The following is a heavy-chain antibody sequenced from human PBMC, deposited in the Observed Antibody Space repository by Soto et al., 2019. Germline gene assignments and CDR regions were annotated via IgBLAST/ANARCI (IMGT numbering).Heavy chain of an antibody. V-gene: IGHV4-59*01. J-gene: IGHJ3*02. CDR3: ARAALAGFDDAFDI. Sequence: QVQLQESGPGLVKPSETLSLTCTVSGGSISSYYWSWIRQPPGKGLEWIGYIYYSGSTNYNPSLKSRVTISVDTSKAQFSLKLSSVTAADTAVYYCARAALAGFDDAFDIWGQGTMVTVSS. CDR1: GGSISSYY. D-gene: IGHD6-19*01. CDR2: IYYSGST.